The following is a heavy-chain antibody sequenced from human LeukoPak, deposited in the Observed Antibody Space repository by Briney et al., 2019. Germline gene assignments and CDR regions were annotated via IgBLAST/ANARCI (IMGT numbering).Heavy chain of an antibody. CDR3: ARAIRGSAVDTGDR. CDR1: GFTFSRYW. Sequence: GGSLRLSCAASGFTFSRYWMRWVRQAPGKGLEGVANIKNDGSEEYYVDSVKGRFTIFRDNARNSLFLQMNSLTVEDTAVYYCARAIRGSAVDTGDRWGQGTLVTVSS. V-gene: IGHV3-7*01. D-gene: IGHD3-10*01. CDR2: IKNDGSEE. J-gene: IGHJ4*02.